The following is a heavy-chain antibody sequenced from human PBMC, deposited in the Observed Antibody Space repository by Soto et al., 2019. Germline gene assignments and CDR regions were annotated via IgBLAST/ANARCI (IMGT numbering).Heavy chain of an antibody. CDR1: GITFSTFSSYA. V-gene: IGHV3-23*01. Sequence: EVQLLESGGGLVQPGGSLRLSCAASGITFSTFSSYAMSWVRHAPGKGLEWVSGINGNGAYTYPVDSVKGRFTISRDNSKNTVYLQMNSLRAEDTAVYYCAKDPPGGWMVWGQGTLVTVSS. CDR3: AKDPPGGWMV. J-gene: IGHJ4*02. D-gene: IGHD6-19*01. CDR2: INGNGAYT.